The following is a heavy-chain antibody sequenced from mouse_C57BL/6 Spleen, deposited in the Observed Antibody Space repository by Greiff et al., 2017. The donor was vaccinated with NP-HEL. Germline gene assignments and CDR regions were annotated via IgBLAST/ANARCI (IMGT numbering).Heavy chain of an antibody. CDR1: GFTFSDFY. D-gene: IGHD2-4*01. Sequence: EVMLVESGGGLVQSGRSLRLSCATSGFTFSDFYMEWVRQAPGKGLEWIAASRNKANDYTTEYSASVKGRFIVSRDTSQSILYLQMNALRAEDTAIYYCARDADYGSYWYFDVWGTGTTVTVSS. J-gene: IGHJ1*03. V-gene: IGHV7-1*01. CDR3: ARDADYGSYWYFDV. CDR2: SRNKANDYTT.